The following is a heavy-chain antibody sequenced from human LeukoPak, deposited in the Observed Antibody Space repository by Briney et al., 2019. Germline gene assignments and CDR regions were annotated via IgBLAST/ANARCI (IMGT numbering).Heavy chain of an antibody. Sequence: NPGGSLRLSCAASGFTFSSYSMNWVRQAPGKGLEWVSSISSGSSYIYYADSVKGRFTISRDNAKNSLYLQMNSLRAEDTAVYYCARDLRRQQLYYYYGMDVWGQGTTVTVSS. CDR3: ARDLRRQQLYYYYGMDV. CDR2: ISSGSSYI. V-gene: IGHV3-21*01. D-gene: IGHD6-13*01. CDR1: GFTFSSYS. J-gene: IGHJ6*02.